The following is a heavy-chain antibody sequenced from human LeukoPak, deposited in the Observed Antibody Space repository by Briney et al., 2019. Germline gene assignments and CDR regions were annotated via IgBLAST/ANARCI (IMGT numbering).Heavy chain of an antibody. J-gene: IGHJ3*02. Sequence: PGGSLRLSCAASGFTVRRNYMSWVHQAPGKGLEWVSVIYTGGSTYYADSVKGRFTISRDNSNNILHLQTNSLRVEDTAVYYCAGGAGDWNAFHIWGQGTMVTVSS. D-gene: IGHD2-21*02. CDR1: GFTVRRNY. CDR3: AGGAGDWNAFHI. CDR2: IYTGGST. V-gene: IGHV3-66*01.